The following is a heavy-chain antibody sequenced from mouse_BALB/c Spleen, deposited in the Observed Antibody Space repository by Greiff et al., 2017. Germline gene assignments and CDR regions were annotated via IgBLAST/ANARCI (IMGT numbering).Heavy chain of an antibody. CDR3: ARGGTGELDY. J-gene: IGHJ1*01. V-gene: IGHV1S137*01. CDR2: ISPYYGNT. D-gene: IGHD2-14*01. CDR1: GYTFTSYC. Sequence: QVQLQQSGPELVRPGASVKISCKASGYTFTSYCMHWVKQRPAKGLEWIGVISPYYGNTNYNQKFKGKATMTVDKSSSTAYMELGSLTSEDSAGYYCARGGTGELDYWGPGTTVTVSS.